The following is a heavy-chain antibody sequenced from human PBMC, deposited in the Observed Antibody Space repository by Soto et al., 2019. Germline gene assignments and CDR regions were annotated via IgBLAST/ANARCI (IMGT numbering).Heavy chain of an antibody. CDR2: IYAGGTSK. D-gene: IGHD3-10*01. CDR3: AKDLIRGDGYEDPEY. Sequence: GSLRLSCEASGFTFSNFAMFWVRQAPGKGLEWVSTIYAGGTSKYYAASVKGRFTISRDNSRDTLFLQMDSLRGEDTAVYFCAKDLIRGDGYEDPEYWGQGTLVTSPQ. J-gene: IGHJ4*02. V-gene: IGHV3-23*01. CDR1: GFTFSNFA.